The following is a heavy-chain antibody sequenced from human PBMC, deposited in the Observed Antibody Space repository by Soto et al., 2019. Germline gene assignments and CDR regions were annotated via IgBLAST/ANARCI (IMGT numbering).Heavy chain of an antibody. Sequence: GGSLRLSCAASGFTFSSYDMHWVRQATGKGLEWVSAIGTAGDTYYPGSVKGRFTISRENAKNSLYLQMNSLRAGDTAVYYCARAKAPGIAAAGTVLYYYYYYMDVWGKGTTVTVSS. V-gene: IGHV3-13*01. J-gene: IGHJ6*03. D-gene: IGHD6-13*01. CDR2: IGTAGDT. CDR1: GFTFSSYD. CDR3: ARAKAPGIAAAGTVLYYYYYYMDV.